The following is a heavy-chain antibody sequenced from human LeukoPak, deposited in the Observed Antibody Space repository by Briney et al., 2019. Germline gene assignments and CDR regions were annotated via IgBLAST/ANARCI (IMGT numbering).Heavy chain of an antibody. V-gene: IGHV3-21*01. CDR3: ARVFPRLGIALDAFDI. CDR2: ISTSSSYI. J-gene: IGHJ3*02. Sequence: GGSLRLSCAASRLTFSSYTMNWVRQAPGKGLEWVSSISTSSSYIYYADSVKGRFTISRDNAKNSLYLQMNSLRAEDTAVYYCARVFPRLGIALDAFDIWGQGTMVTVSS. D-gene: IGHD3-16*01. CDR1: RLTFSSYT.